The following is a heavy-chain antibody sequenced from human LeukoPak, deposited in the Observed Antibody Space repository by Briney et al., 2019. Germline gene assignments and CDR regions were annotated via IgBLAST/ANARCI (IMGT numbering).Heavy chain of an antibody. Sequence: PGGSLRLSCAASGFTFSSYSMSWVRQAPGKGLEWVSYISSSSTIYYADSVKDRFTISRDNAKNSLYLQMNSLRAEDTAVYYCARDAVSDDYGDYGIEYYFDYWGQGTLVTVSS. V-gene: IGHV3-48*01. D-gene: IGHD4-17*01. CDR1: GFTFSSYS. J-gene: IGHJ4*02. CDR2: ISSSSTI. CDR3: ARDAVSDDYGDYGIEYYFDY.